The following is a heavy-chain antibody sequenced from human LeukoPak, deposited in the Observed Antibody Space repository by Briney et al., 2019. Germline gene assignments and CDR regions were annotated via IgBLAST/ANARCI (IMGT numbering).Heavy chain of an antibody. V-gene: IGHV4-34*01. J-gene: IGHJ4*02. CDR2: INHSGST. Sequence: SETLSLTCAVYGGSFSGYYWSWIRQPPGKGLEWIGEINHSGSTNYNPSLKSRVTTSVDTSKNQFSLKLSSVTAEDTAVYYCARDSYGGNSWKDYWGQGTLVTVSS. CDR3: ARDSYGGNSWKDY. D-gene: IGHD4-23*01. CDR1: GGSFSGYY.